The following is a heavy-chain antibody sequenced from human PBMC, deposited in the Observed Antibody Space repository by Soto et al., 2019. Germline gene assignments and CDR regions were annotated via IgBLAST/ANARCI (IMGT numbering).Heavy chain of an antibody. D-gene: IGHD3-16*02. J-gene: IGHJ4*02. CDR3: NSYDYIRGSDRYKLAY. CDR2: ILSVSDGKRT. CDR1: GITLSNSW. V-gene: IGHV3-15*02. Sequence: DVQLVESGGALVKPGGSLRLSCAASGITLSNSWMSWVRQAPGGGLEWVARILSVSDGKRTDYAEPVRGRFSISRDDTKNTLHLEMNTLKTGEAGVYYWNSYDYIRGSDRYKLAYWGRGTLVTVSS.